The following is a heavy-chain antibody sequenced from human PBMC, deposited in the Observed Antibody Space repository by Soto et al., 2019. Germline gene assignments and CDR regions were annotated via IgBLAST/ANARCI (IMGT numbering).Heavy chain of an antibody. CDR3: ARDFTDSSGPTLGMGV. CDR2: IYYSGST. Sequence: QVQLQESGPGLVKPSQTLSLTCTVSGGSISNGGYYWSWIRQHPGKGLEWIGYIYYSGSTYYNPSLKSRVTISVDTSKSQFSLKLSSVTAADTAVYYCARDFTDSSGPTLGMGVWGQGTTVTVSS. V-gene: IGHV4-31*03. CDR1: GGSISNGGYY. D-gene: IGHD6-19*01. J-gene: IGHJ6*02.